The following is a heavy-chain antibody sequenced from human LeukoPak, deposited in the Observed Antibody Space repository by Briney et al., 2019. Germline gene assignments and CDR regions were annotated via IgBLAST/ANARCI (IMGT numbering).Heavy chain of an antibody. V-gene: IGHV4-39*07. CDR3: AGPTYYYDSSGYYRAFDI. CDR2: IYHSGGT. Sequence: SETLSLTCTVSGGSISSSSYYWGWIRQPPGKGLEWIGSIYHSGGTYYNPSLKSRVTISVDTSKNQFSLKLSSVTAADTAVYYCAGPTYYYDSSGYYRAFDIWGQGTMVTVSS. J-gene: IGHJ3*02. D-gene: IGHD3-22*01. CDR1: GGSISSSSYY.